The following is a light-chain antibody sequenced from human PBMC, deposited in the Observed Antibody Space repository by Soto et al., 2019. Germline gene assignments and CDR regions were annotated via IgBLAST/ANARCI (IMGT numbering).Light chain of an antibody. CDR1: QSISSW. CDR3: QQSFT. CDR2: KAS. V-gene: IGKV1-5*03. J-gene: IGKJ3*01. Sequence: DIQMTQSPSTLSASVGDSVTITCRASQSISSWLAWYQQKPGKAPKLLIYKASTLESGVPSRFSGSGSGTEFTLTISSLQTDDFATYYCQQSFTFGPGTKVDIK.